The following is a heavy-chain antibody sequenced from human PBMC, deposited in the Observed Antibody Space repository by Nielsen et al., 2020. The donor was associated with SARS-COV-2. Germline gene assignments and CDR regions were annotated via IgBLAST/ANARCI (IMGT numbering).Heavy chain of an antibody. CDR1: GFIFSDYY. D-gene: IGHD6-19*01. CDR2: ISSSGTTK. V-gene: IGHV3-11*04. Sequence: GESLKISCAASGFIFSDYYMTWIRQAPGKGPEWVSNISSSGTTKYYADSVKGRFTISRDNSKNTLYLQMNSLRAEDTAVYYCARPYSSGWTSFRYWGQGTLVTVSS. J-gene: IGHJ4*02. CDR3: ARPYSSGWTSFRY.